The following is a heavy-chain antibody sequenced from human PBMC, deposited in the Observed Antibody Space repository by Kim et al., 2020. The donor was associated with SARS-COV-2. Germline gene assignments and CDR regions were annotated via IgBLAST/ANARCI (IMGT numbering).Heavy chain of an antibody. D-gene: IGHD3-22*01. Sequence: SETLSLTCTVSGGSISSYYWSWIRQPPGKGLEWIGYIYHRGSSNYNPSLKSRVTISVDTSKNQFSLKLISVTAADTAVYYCARDYGEDSGGYYPYYGLDVWGRGTSVTVSS. CDR3: ARDYGEDSGGYYPYYGLDV. CDR2: IYHRGSS. V-gene: IGHV4-59*13. J-gene: IGHJ6*02. CDR1: GGSISSYY.